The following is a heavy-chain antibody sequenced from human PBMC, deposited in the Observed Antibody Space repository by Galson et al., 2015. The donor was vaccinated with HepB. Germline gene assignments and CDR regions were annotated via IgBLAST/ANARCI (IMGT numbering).Heavy chain of an antibody. D-gene: IGHD2-2*01. V-gene: IGHV3-30-3*01. CDR1: GFTFSTYA. CDR2: ISYDGSNK. CDR3: AREKDIVVVPAATDFFDY. Sequence: SLRLSCAASGFTFSTYAMDWVRQAPGKGLEWVAGISYDGSNKFYADSVKGRFTISRDNSKNTLYLQMNSLRAEDTAVYYCAREKDIVVVPAATDFFDYWGQGTLVTVSS. J-gene: IGHJ4*02.